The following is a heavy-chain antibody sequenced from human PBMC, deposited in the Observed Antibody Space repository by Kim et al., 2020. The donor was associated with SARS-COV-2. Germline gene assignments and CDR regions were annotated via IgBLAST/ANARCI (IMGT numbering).Heavy chain of an antibody. J-gene: IGHJ5*02. CDR2: ISSSSSSI. CDR1: GFTFSSHS. CDR3: ARRSGSSSGAYWFDP. V-gene: IGHV3-21*01. Sequence: GGSLRLSCAASGFTFSSHSMNWVRQAPGKGLEWVSSISSSSSSIYYADSVKGRFTISRDNAKYSLYLQMISLRAEGTAVYYWARRSGSSSGAYWFDPWGQGTLVTVSS. D-gene: IGHD6-6*01.